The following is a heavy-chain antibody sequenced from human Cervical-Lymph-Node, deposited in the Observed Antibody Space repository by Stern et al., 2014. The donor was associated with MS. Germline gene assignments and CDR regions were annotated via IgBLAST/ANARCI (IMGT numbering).Heavy chain of an antibody. Sequence: QVQLVQSGGGVVQPGTSLRLSCAASGFTFSSYGMHWVRQAPGKGLEWVALAWHDGSNAYYTNSVKGRLTISRDKSKNTLSFDIDGLTAEDTAVYYCAGGHIPYAYNYLFDYWGQGTLVTVSS. V-gene: IGHV3-33*01. D-gene: IGHD5-24*01. CDR1: GFTFSSYG. CDR3: AGGHIPYAYNYLFDY. J-gene: IGHJ4*02. CDR2: AWHDGSNA.